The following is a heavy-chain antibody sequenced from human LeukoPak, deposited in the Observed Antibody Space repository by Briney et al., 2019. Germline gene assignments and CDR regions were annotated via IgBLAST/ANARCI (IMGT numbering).Heavy chain of an antibody. D-gene: IGHD4-17*01. CDR3: AYPCLDDYGLDY. J-gene: IGHJ4*02. V-gene: IGHV1-2*02. Sequence: SVKASCKPSVYTFTGYYMHWVRQAPGQGLEWMGWINPNSGVTNYAQNFQGRVTMTRDTSISTAYMELCRQISYDTAVYYCAYPCLDDYGLDYWGQGTLVTVSS. CDR1: VYTFTGYY. CDR2: INPNSGVT.